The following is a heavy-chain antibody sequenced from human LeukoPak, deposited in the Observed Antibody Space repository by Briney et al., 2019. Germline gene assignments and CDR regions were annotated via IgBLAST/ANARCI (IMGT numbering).Heavy chain of an antibody. CDR1: GYSISSGYY. Sequence: SETLSLTCTVSGYSISSGYYWGWVRQPPGKGLEWIGTIYHSGSTYYNPSLKSRVTISVDTSKNQFSVKLNSVTAADTAVYYCARLDYYDSNGYFVYWGQGTLVTVSS. J-gene: IGHJ4*02. V-gene: IGHV4-38-2*02. D-gene: IGHD3-22*01. CDR3: ARLDYYDSNGYFVY. CDR2: IYHSGST.